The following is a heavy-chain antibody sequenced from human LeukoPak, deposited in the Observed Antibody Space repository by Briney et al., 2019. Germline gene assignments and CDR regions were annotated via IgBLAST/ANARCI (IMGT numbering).Heavy chain of an antibody. Sequence: ASVKVSCKASGYTFTAYYMHWVRQATGQGLEWMGWMNPNSGNTGYAQKFQGRVTMTRNTSISTAYMGLSSLRSEDTAVYYCAREGDDSYGDWGQGTLVTVSS. CDR1: GYTFTAYY. CDR3: AREGDDSYGD. D-gene: IGHD5-18*01. J-gene: IGHJ4*02. V-gene: IGHV1-8*02. CDR2: MNPNSGNT.